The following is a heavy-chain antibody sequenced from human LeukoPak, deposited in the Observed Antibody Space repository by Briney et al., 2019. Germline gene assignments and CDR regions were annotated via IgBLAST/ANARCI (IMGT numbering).Heavy chain of an antibody. Sequence: ASVKVSCKASGYTFTGYNINWVRQATGQGLEWMGWMNPNSGNTGYAQKFQGRITMTRNTSISTAYMELSSLRSEDTAVYFCALLLTTRPWWGQGTLVTVSP. D-gene: IGHD6-6*01. CDR2: MNPNSGNT. CDR3: ALLLTTRPW. CDR1: GYTFTGYN. J-gene: IGHJ4*02. V-gene: IGHV1-8*01.